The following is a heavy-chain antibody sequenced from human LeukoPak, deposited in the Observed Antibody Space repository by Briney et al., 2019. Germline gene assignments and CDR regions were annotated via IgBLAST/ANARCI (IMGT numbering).Heavy chain of an antibody. CDR2: INSDGSST. CDR1: GFTFSSYW. J-gene: IGHJ4*02. Sequence: PGGSLRLSCAASGFTFSSYWMHWVRQAPGKGLVWVSRINSDGSSTSYADSVKGRFAISRDNAKNTLYLQMNSLRAEDTAVYYCAGGRPSRYYYDSSGYYFGYWGQGTLVTVSS. V-gene: IGHV3-74*01. CDR3: AGGRPSRYYYDSSGYYFGY. D-gene: IGHD3-22*01.